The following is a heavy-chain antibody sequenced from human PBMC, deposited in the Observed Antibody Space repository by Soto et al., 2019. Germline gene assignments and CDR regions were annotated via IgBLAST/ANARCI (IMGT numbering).Heavy chain of an antibody. V-gene: IGHV1-46*01. Sequence: ASVKVSCKASGDTFTYYYIHWVRQAPGQGLEWMGTVNPSGGHTTYAQHFLGRVTMTRDTSTSTLYMELTSLTSDDTAIYYCARDLGGQIVDYWGQGTLVTVSS. J-gene: IGHJ4*02. CDR3: ARDLGGQIVDY. D-gene: IGHD1-26*01. CDR2: VNPSGGHT. CDR1: GDTFTYYY.